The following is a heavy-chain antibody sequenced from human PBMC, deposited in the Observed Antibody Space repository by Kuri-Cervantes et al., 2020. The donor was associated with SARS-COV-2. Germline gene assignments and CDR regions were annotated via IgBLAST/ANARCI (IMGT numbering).Heavy chain of an antibody. Sequence: SETLSLTCTVSGGSISSSSYYWSWIRQAAGEGLEWIGRIYTSGNTNYNPSLKSRVTMSVDTSKNQFSLKLNSVTAADTAVYYCAREVDYYSSGGYMDVWGKGTTVTVSS. V-gene: IGHV4-61*02. D-gene: IGHD5/OR15-5a*01. CDR2: IYTSGNT. J-gene: IGHJ6*03. CDR3: AREVDYYSSGGYMDV. CDR1: GGSISSSSYY.